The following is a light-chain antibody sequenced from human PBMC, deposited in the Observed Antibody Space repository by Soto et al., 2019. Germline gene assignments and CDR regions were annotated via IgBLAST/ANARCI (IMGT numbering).Light chain of an antibody. V-gene: IGLV2-18*02. CDR2: EVS. CDR3: ISYTSSSTLV. CDR1: SSDVGSYNR. Sequence: QSALTQPPSVSGSPGQSVTISCTGSSSDVGSYNRVSWYQQPPGTAPKLMIYEVSNRPSGVPDRFSGSKSGNTASLTISGLQAEDEADYYCISYTSSSTLVFGGGTKVTVL. J-gene: IGLJ2*01.